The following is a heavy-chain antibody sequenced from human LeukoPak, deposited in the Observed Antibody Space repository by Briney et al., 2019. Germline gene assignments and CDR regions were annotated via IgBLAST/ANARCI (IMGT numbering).Heavy chain of an antibody. V-gene: IGHV4-39*01. J-gene: IGHJ4*02. CDR3: ARREGRQWFHFDS. Sequence: SSETLSLTCTVSGGSISSSDYYWGWIRQPPGKGLEWIGSLDYYGNTRYNPSLKSRITMSVDTSKNQFSLELRSVTAADTAVYYCARREGRQWFHFDSWGRGTLVTVSS. CDR1: GGSISSSDYY. CDR2: LDYYGNT. D-gene: IGHD2-8*01.